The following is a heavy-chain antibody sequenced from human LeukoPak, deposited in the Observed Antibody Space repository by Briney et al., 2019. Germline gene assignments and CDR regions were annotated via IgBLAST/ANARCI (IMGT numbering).Heavy chain of an antibody. D-gene: IGHD5-18*01. J-gene: IGHJ6*03. CDR3: ARAGLPIYYYYMDV. CDR1: GYTFTGYF. CDR2: INPNSGGT. V-gene: IGHV1-2*02. Sequence: VASVKVSCKASGYTFTGYFMHWVRQAPGQGLEWMGWINPNSGGTNYAQRFQGRVTMTRDTSISTAYMELSGLRSNDTAVYYCARAGLPIYYYYMDVWGKGTTVTVSS.